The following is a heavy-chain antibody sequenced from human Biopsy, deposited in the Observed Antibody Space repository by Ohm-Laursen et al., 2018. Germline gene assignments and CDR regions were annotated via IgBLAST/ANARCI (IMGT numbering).Heavy chain of an antibody. D-gene: IGHD3-22*01. CDR3: ARDSSGHYDSSGSDY. J-gene: IGHJ4*02. V-gene: IGHV3-7*01. CDR1: GFTFSGYW. Sequence: SLRLSCTASGFTFSGYWMSWVRQAPGKGLEWVANIRQDGSERYYVDSAKGRFTISRDNTKNSLYLEMNSLRAEDTAVYYCARDSSGHYDSSGSDYWGQGTLVTVSS. CDR2: IRQDGSER.